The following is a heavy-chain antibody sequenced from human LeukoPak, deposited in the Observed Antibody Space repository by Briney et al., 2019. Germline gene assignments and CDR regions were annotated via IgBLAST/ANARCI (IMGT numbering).Heavy chain of an antibody. CDR3: ARGYDSSGYQDY. J-gene: IGHJ4*02. CDR2: IIPILDVA. D-gene: IGHD3-22*01. V-gene: IGHV1-69*04. Sequence: SVKVSCEASGGTSNNYAFTWVRQAPGQGLEWMGRIIPILDVATYAQKFQGRVTITADKSTSTAYMELTSLRSEDTAFYYCARGYDSSGYQDYWGQGTLVTVSS. CDR1: GGTSNNYA.